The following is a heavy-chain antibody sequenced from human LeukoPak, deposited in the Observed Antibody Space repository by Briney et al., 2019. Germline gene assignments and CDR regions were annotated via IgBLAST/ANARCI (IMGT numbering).Heavy chain of an antibody. J-gene: IGHJ3*02. CDR3: ARAPLTVKDAFDI. Sequence: PSETLSLTCAVYGGSFSGYYWSWIRQPPGKGLEWIGEINHSGSTNYNPSLKSRVTISVDTSKNQFSLRLSSVTAADTAVYYCARAPLTVKDAFDIWGQGTMVTVSS. CDR2: INHSGST. D-gene: IGHD4-11*01. CDR1: GGSFSGYY. V-gene: IGHV4-34*01.